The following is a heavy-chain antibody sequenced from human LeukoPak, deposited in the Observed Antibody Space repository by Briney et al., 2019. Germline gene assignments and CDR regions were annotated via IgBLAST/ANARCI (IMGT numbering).Heavy chain of an antibody. CDR1: GGTFSSYA. J-gene: IGHJ4*02. Sequence: SVKVSCKASGGTFSSYAISWVRQAPGQGLEWMGRIIPILGIANYAQKFQGRVTITADKSTSTAYMELSSLRSEDTAVYYCAREYYYGSGSYGNWGQGTLVTVSS. V-gene: IGHV1-69*04. CDR2: IIPILGIA. D-gene: IGHD3-10*01. CDR3: AREYYYGSGSYGN.